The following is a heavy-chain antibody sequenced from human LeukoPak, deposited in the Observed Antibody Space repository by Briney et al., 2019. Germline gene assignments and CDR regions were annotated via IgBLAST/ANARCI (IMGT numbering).Heavy chain of an antibody. CDR3: AKRPSSGGNNFDY. CDR2: ISSSGSTI. Sequence: GGSLRLSCAASGFTFSSYSMNWVRQAPGKGLEWVSYISSSGSTIYYADSVKGRFTISRDNAKNSLYLQMNSLRAEDTAVYYCAKRPSSGGNNFDYWGQGTLVTVSS. D-gene: IGHD2-15*01. J-gene: IGHJ4*02. CDR1: GFTFSSYS. V-gene: IGHV3-48*04.